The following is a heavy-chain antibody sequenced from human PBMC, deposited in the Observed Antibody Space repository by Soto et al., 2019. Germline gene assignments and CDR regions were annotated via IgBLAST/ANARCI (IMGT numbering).Heavy chain of an antibody. V-gene: IGHV2-5*02. Sequence: SGPRLVNTAQTLTLTCTFSVFSLSTRGVGVGWIRQPPGKALEWLALIYWDDDKRYSPSLKSRLTITKDTSKNQVVLTMTNMDPVDTATYYCAHRHEVADIRANWFDPWGQGTLVTVSS. CDR1: VFSLSTRGVG. CDR2: IYWDDDK. D-gene: IGHD2-15*01. CDR3: AHRHEVADIRANWFDP. J-gene: IGHJ5*02.